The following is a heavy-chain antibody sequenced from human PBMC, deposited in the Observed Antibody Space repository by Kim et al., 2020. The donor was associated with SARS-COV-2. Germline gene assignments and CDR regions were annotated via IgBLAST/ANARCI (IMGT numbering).Heavy chain of an antibody. D-gene: IGHD1-26*01. CDR3: ARDQSLVGVTVDAFEV. V-gene: IGHV4-30-4*01. Sequence: SETLSLTCTVSGGSISSGDSYWIWIRQPPGKGLEWIAYIYYSGSTYYNPSLKSRVTISVDTSKNQFSLKLSSVTAADTAVYYCARDQSLVGVTVDAFEVWGQGTMVTVSP. CDR1: GGSISSGDSY. CDR2: IYYSGST. J-gene: IGHJ3*01.